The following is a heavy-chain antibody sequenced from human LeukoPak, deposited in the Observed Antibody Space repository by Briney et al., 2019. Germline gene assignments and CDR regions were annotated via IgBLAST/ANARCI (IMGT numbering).Heavy chain of an antibody. CDR2: IESDGSST. D-gene: IGHD6-19*01. CDR1: GFTFRTYW. V-gene: IGHV3-74*01. Sequence: GGSLRLSCAASGFTFRTYWMHWVRQAPGKGLVWVSRIESDGSSTTYADSVKGRFTISRDNAKNTLYLQMNSLRAEDTAKYYCARGGIAVTGTLRYDYWGQGTLVTVSS. J-gene: IGHJ4*02. CDR3: ARGGIAVTGTLRYDY.